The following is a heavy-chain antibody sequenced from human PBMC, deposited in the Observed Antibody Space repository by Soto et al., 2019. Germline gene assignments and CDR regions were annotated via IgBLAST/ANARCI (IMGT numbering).Heavy chain of an antibody. CDR1: GFVSTNHN. CDR2: INAGNGNT. Sequence: QAHLVQSGAEVKMPGVSVQVSCKASGFVSTNHNFHWVRQAPGQSLEWMGRINAGNGNTQYSQNFQGKITITKAPSASTAFIELTNLRFEDRDIYFCASDYGSNWRLWGQGTLVSVSS. V-gene: IGHV1-3*01. D-gene: IGHD6-19*01. CDR3: ASDYGSNWRL. J-gene: IGHJ4*02.